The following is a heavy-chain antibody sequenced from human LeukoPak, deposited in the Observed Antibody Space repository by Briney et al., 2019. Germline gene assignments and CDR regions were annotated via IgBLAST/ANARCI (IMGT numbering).Heavy chain of an antibody. CDR3: ARDSSGWPFDY. V-gene: IGHV3-66*01. CDR2: MYSGGST. CDR1: GFTVSSNF. J-gene: IGHJ4*02. D-gene: IGHD6-19*01. Sequence: GGSLRLSCAASGFTVSSNFMSWVRQAPGKGLEWVSVMYSGGSTYYADSVKGRFTISRDNSKNTLYLQMNSLRAEDTAMYYCARDSSGWPFDYWGQGTLVTVSS.